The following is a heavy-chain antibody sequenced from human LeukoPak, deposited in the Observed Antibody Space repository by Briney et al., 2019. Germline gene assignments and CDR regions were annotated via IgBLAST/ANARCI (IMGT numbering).Heavy chain of an antibody. V-gene: IGHV1-2*02. Sequence: ASVKVSCKASGYTFSDYYMHWVRQAPGQGLEWMGWINPNSGATNYAQKFQGRVTMTRDMSISTAYMEVSRLTSDDTVVYYCARATIADSSTYYIDYWGLGTLVTVSS. D-gene: IGHD3-22*01. CDR3: ARATIADSSTYYIDY. CDR2: INPNSGAT. CDR1: GYTFSDYY. J-gene: IGHJ4*02.